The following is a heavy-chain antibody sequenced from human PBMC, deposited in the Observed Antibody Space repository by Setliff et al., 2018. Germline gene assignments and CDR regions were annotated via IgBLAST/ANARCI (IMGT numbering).Heavy chain of an antibody. CDR2: VNPASGGT. CDR3: ARVSEAAAAGFDY. CDR1: GYTFTDYY. D-gene: IGHD6-13*01. V-gene: IGHV1-2*06. Sequence: GESLKISCKASGYTFTDYYIHWVRQAPGQGLEWMGRVNPASGGTNYAQRFQGRVSMTTDTSTSTAYMELRSLRSDDTAVYYCARVSEAAAAGFDYWGQGTLVTVSS. J-gene: IGHJ4*02.